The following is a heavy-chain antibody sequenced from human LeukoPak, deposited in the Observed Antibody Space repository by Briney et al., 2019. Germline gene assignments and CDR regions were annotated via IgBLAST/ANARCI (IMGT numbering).Heavy chain of an antibody. CDR3: AAASWREGHGGAFDI. CDR1: GYTLTELS. D-gene: IGHD6-13*01. Sequence: ASVKVSCKVSGYTLTELSMHWVRQAPGKGLEWMGGFGPEDGETIYAQKFQGRVTMTEDTSTDTAYMELSSLRSEDTAAYYCAAASWREGHGGAFDIWGQGTMVTVSS. CDR2: FGPEDGET. V-gene: IGHV1-24*01. J-gene: IGHJ3*02.